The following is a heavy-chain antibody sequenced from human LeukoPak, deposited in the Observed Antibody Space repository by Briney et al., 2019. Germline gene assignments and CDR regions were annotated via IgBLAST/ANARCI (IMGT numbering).Heavy chain of an antibody. CDR2: MNHSGST. D-gene: IGHD3-22*01. CDR1: GGSFSAYY. Sequence: SETLSLTCAVYGGSFSAYYWTWIRQSPGKGLEWIGEMNHSGSTNSNPSLKSRVTISVDPSKNQFSLNLTSVTAADTAVYFCARTPNYYDSSGRKFAYDIWGQGTKVIVSS. J-gene: IGHJ3*02. CDR3: ARTPNYYDSSGRKFAYDI. V-gene: IGHV4-34*01.